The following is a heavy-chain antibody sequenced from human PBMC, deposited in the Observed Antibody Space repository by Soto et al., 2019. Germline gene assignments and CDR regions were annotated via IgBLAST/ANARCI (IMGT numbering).Heavy chain of an antibody. Sequence: GRSLRLSCAASGFTFSSYAMSWVRQAPGKGLEWVSAISGSGGSTYYADSVKGRFTISRDNSKNTLYLQMNSLRAEDTAVYYCAARITMIVVVNHYWGEGTLVTVSS. V-gene: IGHV3-23*01. CDR2: ISGSGGST. CDR1: GFTFSSYA. CDR3: AARITMIVVVNHY. J-gene: IGHJ4*02. D-gene: IGHD3-22*01.